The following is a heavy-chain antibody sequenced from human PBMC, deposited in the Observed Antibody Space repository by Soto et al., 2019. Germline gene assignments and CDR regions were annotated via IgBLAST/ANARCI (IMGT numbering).Heavy chain of an antibody. CDR1: GGSISSYY. CDR2: IYYSGST. Sequence: PSETLSLTCTVSGGSISSYYWSWIRQPPGKGLEWIGYIYYSGSTNYNPSLKSRVTISVDTSKNQFSLKLSSVTAADTAVYYCARGLEYSSSVIDYWGQGTLVTVPQ. D-gene: IGHD6-6*01. J-gene: IGHJ4*02. V-gene: IGHV4-59*01. CDR3: ARGLEYSSSVIDY.